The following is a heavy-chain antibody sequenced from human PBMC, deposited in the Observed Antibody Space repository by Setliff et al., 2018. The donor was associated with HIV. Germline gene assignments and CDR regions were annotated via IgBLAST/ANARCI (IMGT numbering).Heavy chain of an antibody. CDR2: IYISGSA. V-gene: IGHV4-61*02. J-gene: IGHJ1*01. CDR1: GDSINSGSYH. D-gene: IGHD6-13*01. Sequence: SETLSLTCTVSGDSINSGSYHWNWIRQPAGKGLEWIGRIYISGSANYNPSLKSRVTISVDTSKNQFSLKLSSVTAADTAIYYCAREDSSSWYSSLLFWGQGTLVTVSS. CDR3: AREDSSSWYSSLLF.